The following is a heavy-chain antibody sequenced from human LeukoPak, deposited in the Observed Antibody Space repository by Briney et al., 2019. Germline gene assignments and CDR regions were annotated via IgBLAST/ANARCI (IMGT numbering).Heavy chain of an antibody. CDR3: ARGKAGKGYFDWFHIDNWFDP. V-gene: IGHV4-59*01. CDR2: IYYSGST. J-gene: IGHJ5*02. CDR1: GGSISSYY. D-gene: IGHD3-9*01. Sequence: PSETLSLTCTVSGGSISSYYWSWIRQPPGKGLEWIGYIYYSGSTNYNPSLKGRVTISVDTCKNQFSLKLSSVTAADTAVYYCARGKAGKGYFDWFHIDNWFDPWGQGTLVTVSS.